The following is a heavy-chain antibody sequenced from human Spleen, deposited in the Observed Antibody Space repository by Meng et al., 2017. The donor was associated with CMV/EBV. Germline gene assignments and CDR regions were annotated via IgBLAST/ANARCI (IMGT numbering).Heavy chain of an antibody. Sequence: ASVKVSCKASGYTFTGYYIHWVRQAPGQGLEWMGWISPNSGGTNYAQKFRGRVTMTRDASITTGYMELRRLRSDDTAVYYCARDNNWGPDYWGQGTLVTVSS. CDR3: ARDNNWGPDY. V-gene: IGHV1-2*02. CDR1: GYTFTGYY. CDR2: ISPNSGGT. J-gene: IGHJ4*02. D-gene: IGHD7-27*01.